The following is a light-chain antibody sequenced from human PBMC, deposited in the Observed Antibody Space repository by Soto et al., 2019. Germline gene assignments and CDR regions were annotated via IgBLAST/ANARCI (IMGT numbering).Light chain of an antibody. CDR1: QSVSSN. Sequence: EIVMTQSPATLSVSPGERATLSCRASQSVSSNLAWYQQKPGQAPRLLISGASTRATGVPARFSGSGSETEFTLTISSLQSEDFALYYFQQYNNWWTFGQGTKVEIK. V-gene: IGKV3-15*01. CDR2: GAS. CDR3: QQYNNWWT. J-gene: IGKJ1*01.